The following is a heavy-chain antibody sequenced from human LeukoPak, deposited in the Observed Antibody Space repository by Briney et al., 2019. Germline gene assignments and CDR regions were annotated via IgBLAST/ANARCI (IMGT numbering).Heavy chain of an antibody. D-gene: IGHD6-19*01. Sequence: GGSLRLSCAASGFTFDDYAMHWVRHAPGKGLEWVSGISWNSGSIGYADSVKGRFTISRDNAKNSLYLQMNSLRAEDTALYYCAKSSVAGTNYYYYGMDVWGQGTTVTVSS. CDR3: AKSSVAGTNYYYYGMDV. J-gene: IGHJ6*02. V-gene: IGHV3-9*01. CDR1: GFTFDDYA. CDR2: ISWNSGSI.